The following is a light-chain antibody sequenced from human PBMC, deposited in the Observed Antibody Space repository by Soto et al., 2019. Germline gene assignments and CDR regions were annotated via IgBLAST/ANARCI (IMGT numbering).Light chain of an antibody. CDR2: EAS. Sequence: DIQLTQSPSLLSASIGDRVTITCRASHDISTFLAWYQQKPGKAPKLLIYEASTLQSGVPSRFSGSGSGTEFTLTISSLQPDDFATYYRQQYNAYPGTFGQGTKVDIK. CDR1: HDISTF. J-gene: IGKJ1*01. V-gene: IGKV1-9*01. CDR3: QQYNAYPGT.